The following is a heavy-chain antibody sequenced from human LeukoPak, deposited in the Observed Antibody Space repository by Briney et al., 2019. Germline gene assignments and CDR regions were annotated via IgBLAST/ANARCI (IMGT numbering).Heavy chain of an antibody. CDR2: INQSGSI. CDR3: ARAGKLRFLERRNNYFDY. V-gene: IGHV4-34*01. J-gene: IGHJ4*02. CDR1: GGSFSGYY. D-gene: IGHD3-3*01. Sequence: SETLSLTCAVYGGSFSGYYWSWIRQPPGKGLEWIGEINQSGSINNNPSLKSRVTISVDTSKNQFSLKLSSVTAEDTAVYYCARAGKLRFLERRNNYFDYWGQGTLDTVSS.